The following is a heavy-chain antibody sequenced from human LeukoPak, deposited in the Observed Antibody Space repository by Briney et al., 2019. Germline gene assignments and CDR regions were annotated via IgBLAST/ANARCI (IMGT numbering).Heavy chain of an antibody. J-gene: IGHJ3*02. CDR1: GGSFSGYY. CDR3: ARLRLHAFDI. V-gene: IGHV4-34*01. CDR2: INHSGST. Sequence: NPSETLSLTCAVYGGSFSGYYWSWIRQPPGKGLEWIGEINHSGSTNYNPSLKSRVTISVDTSKNQFSLKLSSVTAADTAVYYCARLRLHAFDIWGQGTMVTVSS.